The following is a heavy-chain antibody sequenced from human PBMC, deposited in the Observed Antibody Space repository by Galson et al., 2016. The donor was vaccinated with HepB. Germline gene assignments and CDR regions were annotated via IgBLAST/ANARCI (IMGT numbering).Heavy chain of an antibody. D-gene: IGHD3-22*01. J-gene: IGHJ4*02. CDR3: ARVSNYYDSIGFHYWGLDY. V-gene: IGHV4-4*02. Sequence: ETLSLTCAVSGDSISSSNWWSWVRQPPGKGLEWIGEIYHGGITNYNPSPKGRVTISVDKSKNQFSLNLSTVTAAYTAGYYCARVSNYYDSIGFHYWGLDYWGQGTLVTVSS. CDR1: GDSISSSNW. CDR2: IYHGGIT.